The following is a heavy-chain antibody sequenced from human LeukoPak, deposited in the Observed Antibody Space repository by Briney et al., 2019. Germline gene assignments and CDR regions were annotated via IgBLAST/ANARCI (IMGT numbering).Heavy chain of an antibody. V-gene: IGHV3-7*01. CDR2: IKADGSEI. D-gene: IGHD2-15*01. CDR3: ARARYCSSGSCYLDY. Sequence: GGSLRLSCAASGFTFSGYWMSWVRQAPGNGLVWVANIKADGSEIYYVDSVKGRFAISRDNAKNSLYLRMNSLRDEDTAVYYCARARYCSSGSCYLDYWGQGTLVTVSS. J-gene: IGHJ4*02. CDR1: GFTFSGYW.